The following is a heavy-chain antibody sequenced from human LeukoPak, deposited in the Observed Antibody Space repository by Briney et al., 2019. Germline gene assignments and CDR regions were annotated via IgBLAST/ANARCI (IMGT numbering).Heavy chain of an antibody. CDR3: ARDPSGTYYPRVSGALDI. V-gene: IGHV3-21*01. Sequence: GGSLRLSCAASGFTFSSYSMNWVRQAQGKGLEWVSSISSISSYIYYADSVKGRFTVSRDNAKNSLYLQMDSLRAEDTAVYYCARDPSGTYYPRVSGALDIWGQGTMVTVSS. CDR2: ISSISSYI. D-gene: IGHD1-26*01. CDR1: GFTFSSYS. J-gene: IGHJ3*02.